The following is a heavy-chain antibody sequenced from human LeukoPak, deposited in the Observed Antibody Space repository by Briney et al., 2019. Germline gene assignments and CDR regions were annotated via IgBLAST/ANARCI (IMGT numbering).Heavy chain of an antibody. V-gene: IGHV4-59*01. CDR1: GGSISSYY. CDR3: ARVPYDYVWGSYRFWAFDI. Sequence: SETLSLTCTVSGGSISSYYWSWIRQPPGKGLEWIGYIYNSGSTNYNPSLKSRVTISVDTSKNQFSLKLSSVTAADTAVYYCARVPYDYVWGSYRFWAFDIWGQGTMVTVSS. D-gene: IGHD3-16*02. CDR2: IYNSGST. J-gene: IGHJ3*02.